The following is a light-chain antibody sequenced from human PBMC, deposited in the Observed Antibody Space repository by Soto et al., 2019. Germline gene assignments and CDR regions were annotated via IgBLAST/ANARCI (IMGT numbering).Light chain of an antibody. V-gene: IGKV3-15*01. CDR3: QQYSNWPPWT. CDR1: QSVSSN. CDR2: TAS. J-gene: IGKJ1*01. Sequence: EIVLTQSPGTLSLSPVERATLSCMASQSVSSNYLAWYQQKPGQAPRLLIYTASTRATGIPARFSGSGSGTEFTLTITSLQSEDFAVYYCQQYSNWPPWTFGQGTKVDIK.